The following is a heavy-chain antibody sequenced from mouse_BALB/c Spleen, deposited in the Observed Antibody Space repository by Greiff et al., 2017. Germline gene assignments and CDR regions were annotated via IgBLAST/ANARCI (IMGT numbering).Heavy chain of an antibody. D-gene: IGHD2-1*01. Sequence: EVMLVESGGGLVKPGGSLKLSCAASGFTFSSYAMSWVRQTPEKRLEWVASISSGGSTYYPASVKGRFTISRDNARNLLYLQMSSLGSEDTAMYYCARDYDNYEVDYWGQGTTLTVSS. CDR2: ISSGGST. CDR1: GFTFSSYA. J-gene: IGHJ2*01. CDR3: ARDYDNYEVDY. V-gene: IGHV5-6-5*01.